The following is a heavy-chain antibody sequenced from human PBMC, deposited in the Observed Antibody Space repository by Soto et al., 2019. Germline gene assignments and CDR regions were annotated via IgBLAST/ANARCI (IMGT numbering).Heavy chain of an antibody. D-gene: IGHD3-3*01. CDR2: IYYSGSS. J-gene: IGHJ4*02. CDR1: GDSMSSSSYY. V-gene: IGHV4-39*01. CDR3: ARHDRQGSTYYDFWSGYYPFDY. Sequence: QLQLQESGPGLVKPSETLSLTCTVSGDSMSSSSYYWGWIRQPPGTGLEWVGSIYYSGSSYYNPSLKSRVTISVDTSKTQFSLRLSSVTAADTAVYYCARHDRQGSTYYDFWSGYYPFDYWGQGTLVTVSS.